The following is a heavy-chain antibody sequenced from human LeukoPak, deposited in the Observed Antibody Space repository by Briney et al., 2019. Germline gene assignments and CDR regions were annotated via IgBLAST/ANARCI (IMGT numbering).Heavy chain of an antibody. D-gene: IGHD6-19*01. Sequence: KPLETLSLTCTVSGGSISSYYWSWIRQPPGKGLEWIGYIYYSGSTNYNPSLKSRVTISVDTSKNQFSLKLSSVTAADTAVYYCARGYSSGWSWYFDLWGRGTLVTVSS. CDR2: IYYSGST. CDR3: ARGYSSGWSWYFDL. CDR1: GGSISSYY. J-gene: IGHJ2*01. V-gene: IGHV4-59*01.